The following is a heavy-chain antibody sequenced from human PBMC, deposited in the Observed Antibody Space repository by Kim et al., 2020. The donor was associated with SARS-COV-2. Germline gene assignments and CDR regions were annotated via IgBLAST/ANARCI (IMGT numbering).Heavy chain of an antibody. CDR2: SYI. Sequence: SYIYYADSVKGPLTISRDNAKNSLYLQMNSLRAEDTAVYYCARDRQLGQFWGQGTLVTVSS. D-gene: IGHD1-1*01. J-gene: IGHJ4*02. CDR3: ARDRQLGQF. V-gene: IGHV3-21*01.